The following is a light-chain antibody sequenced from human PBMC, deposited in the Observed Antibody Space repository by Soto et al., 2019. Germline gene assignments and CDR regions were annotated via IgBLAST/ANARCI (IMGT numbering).Light chain of an antibody. Sequence: QSALTQPASVSGSPGQSITISCTGTSTDVGGYKYVSWYQQHPGTAPKLMIFEVNGRPSGVSDRFSGSKSGNTASLTISGLQPEDEADYYCSSFSSSSTPYVFGAGTKGTVL. CDR2: EVN. CDR1: STDVGGYKY. CDR3: SSFSSSSTPYV. V-gene: IGLV2-14*01. J-gene: IGLJ1*01.